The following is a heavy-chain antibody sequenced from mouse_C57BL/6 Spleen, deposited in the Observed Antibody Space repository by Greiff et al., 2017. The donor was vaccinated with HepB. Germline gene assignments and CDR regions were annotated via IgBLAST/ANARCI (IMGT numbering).Heavy chain of an antibody. CDR2: IRSKSNNYAT. D-gene: IGHD1-1*01. Sequence: EVKVVESGGGLVQPKGSLKLSCAASGFSFNTYAMNWVRQAPGKGLEWVARIRSKSNNYATYYADSVKDRFTISRDDSESMLYLQMNNLKTEDTAMYYCVRQGTYYGSSYFAYWGQGTLVTVSA. V-gene: IGHV10-1*01. CDR3: VRQGTYYGSSYFAY. J-gene: IGHJ3*01. CDR1: GFSFNTYA.